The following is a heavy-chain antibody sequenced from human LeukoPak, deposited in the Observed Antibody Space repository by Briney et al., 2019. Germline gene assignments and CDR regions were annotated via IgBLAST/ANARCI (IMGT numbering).Heavy chain of an antibody. CDR2: IYYSGGT. V-gene: IGHV4-59*01. J-gene: IGHJ2*01. CDR3: ARGSPLDWYFDL. CDR1: GGSISSYY. Sequence: SETLSLTCTVSGGSISSYYWSWIRQPPGKGLEWIGYIYYSGGTNYNPSLKSRVTISVDTSGNQFSLKLTSLTAADTAVYYCARGSPLDWYFDLWGRGTLVTVSS.